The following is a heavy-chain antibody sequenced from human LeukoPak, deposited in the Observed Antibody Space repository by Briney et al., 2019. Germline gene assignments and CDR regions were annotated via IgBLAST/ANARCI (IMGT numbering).Heavy chain of an antibody. V-gene: IGHV4-39*02. Sequence: SETLSLTYTVSGGSISSSFYWGWIRQPPGKGLEWIGSIYYSGSTSYNPSLKSRVTVSVDTSKNQFSLKLSSVTAADTAVYYCAKDRGYSSSWYYFDYWGQGTLVTVSS. D-gene: IGHD6-13*01. CDR2: IYYSGST. CDR1: GGSISSSFY. CDR3: AKDRGYSSSWYYFDY. J-gene: IGHJ4*02.